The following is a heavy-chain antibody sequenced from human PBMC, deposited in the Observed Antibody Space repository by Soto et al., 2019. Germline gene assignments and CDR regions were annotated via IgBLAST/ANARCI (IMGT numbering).Heavy chain of an antibody. V-gene: IGHV3-74*01. CDR1: GFTFSSYW. CDR3: ARVKLWLKRGAFDI. D-gene: IGHD5-18*01. Sequence: GGSLRLSCAASGFTFSSYWMHWVRQAPGKGLVWVSRINSDGSSTSYADSVKGRFTISRDNAKNTLYLQMNSLRAEDTAVYYCARVKLWLKRGAFDIWGQGTMVT. J-gene: IGHJ3*02. CDR2: INSDGSST.